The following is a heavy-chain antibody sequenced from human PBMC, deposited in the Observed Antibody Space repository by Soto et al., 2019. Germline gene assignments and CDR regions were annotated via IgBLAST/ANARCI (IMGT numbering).Heavy chain of an antibody. D-gene: IGHD2-2*01. V-gene: IGHV4-38-2*02. J-gene: IGHJ5*02. CDR3: ARDLDCSSTSCYAHWFDP. CDR1: GYSISSGYY. CDR2: IYHSGST. Sequence: SETLSLTCTVSGYSISSGYYWGWIRQPPGKGLEWIGSIYHSGSTYYNPSLKSRVTISVDTSKNQFSLKLSSVTAADTAVYYCARDLDCSSTSCYAHWFDPWGQGTLVTVSS.